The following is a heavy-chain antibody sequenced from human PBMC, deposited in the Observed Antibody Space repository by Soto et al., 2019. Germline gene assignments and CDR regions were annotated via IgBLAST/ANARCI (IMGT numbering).Heavy chain of an antibody. CDR3: ERAVGVPYIAAAGHYYFDY. CDR2: IYHTRTT. J-gene: IGHJ4*02. D-gene: IGHD6-13*01. Sequence: PSETLSLTCTASGGSISSYYWSWIRQPPGKGLEWIGYIYHTRTTNSNPSLKSRVNLALDASKHQVSLKVSSVIAADTAVYYCERAVGVPYIAAAGHYYFDYWGQGAVVTVSS. V-gene: IGHV4-59*01. CDR1: GGSISSYY.